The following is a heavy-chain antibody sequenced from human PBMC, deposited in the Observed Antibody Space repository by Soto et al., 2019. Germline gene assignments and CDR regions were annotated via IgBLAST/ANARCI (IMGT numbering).Heavy chain of an antibody. J-gene: IGHJ3*02. CDR1: GGSFSGYY. Sequence: PSETLSLTCAVYGGSFSGYYWSWIRQPPGKGLDWIGEINHSGSTNYNPSLKSRVTISVDTSKNQFSLKLSSVTAADTAVYYCARAAASQHYDFWTPKIAFDIWGQGTMVTVSS. D-gene: IGHD3-3*01. V-gene: IGHV4-34*01. CDR2: INHSGST. CDR3: ARAAASQHYDFWTPKIAFDI.